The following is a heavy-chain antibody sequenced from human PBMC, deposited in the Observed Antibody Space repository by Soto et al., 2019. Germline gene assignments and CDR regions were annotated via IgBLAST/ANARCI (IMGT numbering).Heavy chain of an antibody. CDR1: GFTFSSYS. D-gene: IGHD6-13*01. CDR2: ISSSSSYI. Sequence: PGGSLRLSCAASGFTFSSYSMNWVRQAPGKGLEWVSSISSSSSYIYYADSVKGRFTISRDNAKNSLYLQMNSLRAEDTAVYYCARDLSSSWEYYGMDVWGQGTTVTV. V-gene: IGHV3-21*01. J-gene: IGHJ6*02. CDR3: ARDLSSSWEYYGMDV.